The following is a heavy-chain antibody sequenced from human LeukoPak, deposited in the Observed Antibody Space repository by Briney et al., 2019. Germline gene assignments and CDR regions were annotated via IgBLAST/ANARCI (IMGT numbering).Heavy chain of an antibody. Sequence: ASVKVSCKASGYTFTSYYMHWVRQATGQGLEWMGWMNPNTADTGHAQKFQDRVTITSNNSISTAYLQLSSLKSEDTAVYYCARGRDDYIDAFGIWGQGTMGTVSS. CDR1: GYTFTSYY. D-gene: IGHD5-24*01. J-gene: IGHJ3*02. CDR3: ARGRDDYIDAFGI. CDR2: MNPNTADT. V-gene: IGHV1-8*02.